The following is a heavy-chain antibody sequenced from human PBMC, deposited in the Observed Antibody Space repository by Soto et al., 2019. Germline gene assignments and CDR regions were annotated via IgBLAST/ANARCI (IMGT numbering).Heavy chain of an antibody. J-gene: IGHJ4*02. V-gene: IGHV1-3*01. Sequence: ASVKVSCKASGYTFTSYAMHWVRQAPGQRREWMGWINAGNGNTKYSQKFQGRVTITRDTSASTAYMELSSLRSEDTAVYYCARSEVNSGYGRFHYFDYRGQGXLVTVSS. D-gene: IGHD5-12*01. CDR1: GYTFTSYA. CDR3: ARSEVNSGYGRFHYFDY. CDR2: INAGNGNT.